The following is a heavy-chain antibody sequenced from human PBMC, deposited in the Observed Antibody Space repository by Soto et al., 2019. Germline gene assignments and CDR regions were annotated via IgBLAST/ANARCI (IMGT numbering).Heavy chain of an antibody. CDR2: IIPIFGTA. D-gene: IGHD6-13*01. Sequence: QVQLVQSGAEVKKPGSSVKVSCKASGGTFSSYAISWVRQAPGQGLEWMGGIIPIFGTANYAQKFQGRVTITADESTSTAYMELSSLRSEDTAVYYCAYHYKRIAKYYYYGMDVWGQGTTVTVSS. V-gene: IGHV1-69*01. J-gene: IGHJ6*02. CDR3: AYHYKRIAKYYYYGMDV. CDR1: GGTFSSYA.